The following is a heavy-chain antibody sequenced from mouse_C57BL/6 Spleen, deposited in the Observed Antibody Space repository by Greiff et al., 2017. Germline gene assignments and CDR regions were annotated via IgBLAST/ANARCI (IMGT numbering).Heavy chain of an antibody. D-gene: IGHD2-1*01. CDR3: TRVYGNYGDFDY. Sequence: EVHLVESGEGLVKPGGSLKLSCAASGFTFSSYAMSWVRQTPEKRLEWVAYISSGGDYIYYADTVKGRFTISRDNARNTLYLQLSSLKSEDTAMYYCTRVYGNYGDFDYWGQGTTLTVSS. CDR1: GFTFSSYA. V-gene: IGHV5-9-1*02. J-gene: IGHJ2*01. CDR2: ISSGGDYI.